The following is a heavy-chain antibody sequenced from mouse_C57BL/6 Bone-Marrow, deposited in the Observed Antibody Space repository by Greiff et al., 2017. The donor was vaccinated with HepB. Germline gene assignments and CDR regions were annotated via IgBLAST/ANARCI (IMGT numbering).Heavy chain of an antibody. V-gene: IGHV3-6*01. CDR2: ISYDGSN. CDR3: ARDLYDYDRAWFAY. J-gene: IGHJ3*01. D-gene: IGHD2-4*01. Sequence: EVKLQESGPGLVKPSQSLSLTCSVTGYSITSGYYWNWIRQFPGNKLEWMGYISYDGSNNYNPSLKNRISITRDTSKNQFFLKLNSVTTEDTATYYCARDLYDYDRAWFAYWGQGTLVTVSA. CDR1: GYSITSGYY.